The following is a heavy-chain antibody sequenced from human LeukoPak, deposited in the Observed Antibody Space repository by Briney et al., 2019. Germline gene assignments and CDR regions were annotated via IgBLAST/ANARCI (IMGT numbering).Heavy chain of an antibody. D-gene: IGHD3-16*01. CDR3: AKDVRDRGYADC. V-gene: IGHV3-43*02. J-gene: IGHJ4*02. CDR2: ITSDGYNT. CDR1: GFTFDVYA. Sequence: GGSLRLSCAPSGFTFDVYAMHWVRQAPGKGLEWVSLITSDGYNTYYADSVRGRFTISRDNSKDYLFLQINSLRTDDTALYYCAKDVRDRGYADCWGQGTLFSASS.